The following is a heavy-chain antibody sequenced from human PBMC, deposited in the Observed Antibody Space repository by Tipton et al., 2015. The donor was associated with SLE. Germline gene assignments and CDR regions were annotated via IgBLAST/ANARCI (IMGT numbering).Heavy chain of an antibody. CDR3: ARDRGLGGAFDI. CDR1: GGSISSHY. D-gene: IGHD1-26*01. Sequence: TLSLTCTVSGGSISSHYWSWIRQPPGKGLEWIGYIYYSGSTNYNPSLKSRVTISVDTSKNQFSLKLSSVTAADTAVYYCARDRGLGGAFDIWGQGTMVTVSS. J-gene: IGHJ3*02. CDR2: IYYSGST. V-gene: IGHV4-59*11.